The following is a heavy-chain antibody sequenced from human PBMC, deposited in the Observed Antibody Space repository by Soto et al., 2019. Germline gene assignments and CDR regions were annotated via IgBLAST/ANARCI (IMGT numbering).Heavy chain of an antibody. D-gene: IGHD2-2*01. CDR2: IIPIFGTA. CDR1: GGTFSSYA. J-gene: IGHJ6*02. Sequence: SVKVSCKASGGTFSSYAISWVRQAPGQGLEWMGGIIPIFGTANYAQKFQGRVTITADESTSTAYMELSSLRSEDTAVYYCARERIAVVPAATKPNGYYYYYGMDVWGQGTTVTVSS. CDR3: ARERIAVVPAATKPNGYYYYYGMDV. V-gene: IGHV1-69*13.